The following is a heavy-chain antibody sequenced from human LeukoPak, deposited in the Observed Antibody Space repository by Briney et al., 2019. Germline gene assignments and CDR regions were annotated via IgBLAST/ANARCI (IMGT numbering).Heavy chain of an antibody. V-gene: IGHV1-46*01. Sequence: ASVKVSCKASGYTSTSYYMHWVRQAPGQGLEWMGIINPSGGSTSYAQKFQGRVTMTRDTSTSTVYMELSSLRSEDTAVYYCARDLQFLIDGYSYGYGYWGQGTLVTVSS. CDR2: INPSGGST. J-gene: IGHJ4*02. D-gene: IGHD5-18*01. CDR3: ARDLQFLIDGYSYGYGY. CDR1: GYTSTSYY.